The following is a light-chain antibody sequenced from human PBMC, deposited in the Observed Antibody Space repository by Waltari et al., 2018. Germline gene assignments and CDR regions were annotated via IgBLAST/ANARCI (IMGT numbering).Light chain of an antibody. CDR1: SGSVSTNYY. Sequence: QTVVTQEPSFSVSPGGTVTLTCGLSSGSVSTNYYPSWFQQTPGPAPRTLIYSTNTRSSGVPDRFSVSSLDNKAALTITGAQADDESDYYCLLYMGSGSWVFGGGTKLTVL. V-gene: IGLV8-61*01. CDR2: STN. CDR3: LLYMGSGSWV. J-gene: IGLJ3*02.